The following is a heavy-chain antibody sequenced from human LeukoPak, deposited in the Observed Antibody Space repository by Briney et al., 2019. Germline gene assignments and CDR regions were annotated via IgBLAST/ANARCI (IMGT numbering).Heavy chain of an antibody. V-gene: IGHV3-33*01. J-gene: IGHJ4*02. CDR3: ARGTSAGSGWSFDY. D-gene: IGHD6-19*01. Sequence: GGSLRLSCEASGFTFSSYGMHWVRQAPGKGLEWVAVMWFDGSNKYHADPVKGRFTISRDNSKNTLYLQMNSLRAEDTAVYYCARGTSAGSGWSFDYWGQGTLVTVSS. CDR1: GFTFSSYG. CDR2: MWFDGSNK.